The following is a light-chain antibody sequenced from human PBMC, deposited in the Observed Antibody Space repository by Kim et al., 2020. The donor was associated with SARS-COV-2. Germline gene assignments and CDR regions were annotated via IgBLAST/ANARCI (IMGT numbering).Light chain of an antibody. CDR2: AND. Sequence: LTLACTAGSSTVGARSDLHWYQQLPGTAPKLLIYANDKRPSGVPDRFSGSKSGTSASLAITGLQAEDEADYYCQSYDGSLSGFVFGSGTKVTVL. J-gene: IGLJ1*01. CDR3: QSYDGSLSGFV. V-gene: IGLV1-40*01. CDR1: SSTVGARSD.